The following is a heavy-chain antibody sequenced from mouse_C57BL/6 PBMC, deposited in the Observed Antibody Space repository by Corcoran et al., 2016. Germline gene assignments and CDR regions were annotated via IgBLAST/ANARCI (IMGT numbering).Heavy chain of an antibody. CDR3: ASGIFFAY. J-gene: IGHJ3*01. CDR1: GYTFTDYY. V-gene: IGHV1-26*01. CDR2: INPNNGGT. Sequence: EVQLQQSGPELVKPGASVKISCKASGYTFTDYYMNWVKQSHGKSLEWIGDINPNNGGTSYNQKFKGKATLTVDKSSSTAYMELRSLTSEDSAVYYCASGIFFAYWGQGTLVTVSS.